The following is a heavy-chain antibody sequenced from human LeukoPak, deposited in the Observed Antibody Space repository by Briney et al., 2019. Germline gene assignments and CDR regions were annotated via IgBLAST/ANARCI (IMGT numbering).Heavy chain of an antibody. Sequence: PGGSLRLSCAASGFTFSSYEMNWVRQAPGKGLEWVSYISSSGSTIYYADSVKGRFTISRDNAKNSLYLQMNSLRVEDTALYYCAGGLGSGWRYWGQGTLVTVSS. CDR2: ISSSGSTI. J-gene: IGHJ4*02. CDR1: GFTFSSYE. V-gene: IGHV3-48*03. D-gene: IGHD6-19*01. CDR3: AGGLGSGWRY.